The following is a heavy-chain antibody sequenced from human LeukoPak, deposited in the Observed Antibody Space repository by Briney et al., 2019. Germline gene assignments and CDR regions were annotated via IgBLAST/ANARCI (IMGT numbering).Heavy chain of an antibody. D-gene: IGHD3-22*01. CDR3: ARDPSGYFNY. CDR2: IYYSGST. Sequence: KSSETLSLTCTVSGGSISSYYWSWIRQPPGKGLDWIGYIYYSGSTNYNPSLKSRVTISVDTSKNQFSLRLSSVTAADTAVYYCARDPSGYFNYWGQGTLATVSS. V-gene: IGHV4-59*01. J-gene: IGHJ4*02. CDR1: GGSISSYY.